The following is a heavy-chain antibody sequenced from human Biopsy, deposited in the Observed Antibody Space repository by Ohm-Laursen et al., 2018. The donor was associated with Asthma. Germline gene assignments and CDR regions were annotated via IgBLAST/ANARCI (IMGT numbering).Heavy chain of an antibody. V-gene: IGHV1-46*02. CDR2: INPSGAGT. Sequence: SVKVSCKASGFSFDNYFMHWVRQAPGQGLEWMGIINPSGAGTRYAEKFRGRLIVTRDASTRTAFMDLRSLRSDDTAIYFCARARETTNYGDSDFDIWGQGNLITVSS. J-gene: IGHJ4*02. CDR3: ARARETTNYGDSDFDI. D-gene: IGHD2-8*01. CDR1: GFSFDNYF.